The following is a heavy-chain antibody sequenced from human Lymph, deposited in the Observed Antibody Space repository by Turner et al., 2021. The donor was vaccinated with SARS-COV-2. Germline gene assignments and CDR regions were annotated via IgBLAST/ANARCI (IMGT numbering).Heavy chain of an antibody. Sequence: QVQLVQSGAEVKNPGASVKVTCKASGYTFTSYGISWVRQAPGQGLEWMGWISTYNGNTNYALKLQGRVTITTVTSTSTAYMELRSLRSDDTAVYYCSVAGMNYDLLWKTYYYYGMDDWGKGTTVTVSS. V-gene: IGHV1-18*01. CDR2: ISTYNGNT. CDR1: GYTFTSYG. CDR3: SVAGMNYDLLWKTYYYYGMDD. D-gene: IGHD6-19*01. J-gene: IGHJ6*04.